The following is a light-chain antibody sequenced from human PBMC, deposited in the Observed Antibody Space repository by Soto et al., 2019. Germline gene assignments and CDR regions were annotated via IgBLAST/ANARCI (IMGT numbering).Light chain of an antibody. Sequence: QTVVTQEPSFSVSPGRTVTLTCGLSSGSVSTSYYPSWYQQTPGQAPRTLIHSTNTPSSGVPDRFSGSILGNKAALTITGAQADDESDYYCVLYMGSGIWVFGGGTKVTVL. CDR3: VLYMGSGIWV. CDR1: SGSVSTSYY. V-gene: IGLV8-61*01. J-gene: IGLJ3*02. CDR2: STN.